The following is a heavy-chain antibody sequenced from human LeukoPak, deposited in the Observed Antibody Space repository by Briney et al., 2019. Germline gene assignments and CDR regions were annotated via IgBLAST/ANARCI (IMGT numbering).Heavy chain of an antibody. CDR2: IYYSGST. Sequence: SETLSLTCTVSGGSISSYCWSWIRQPPGKGLEWIGYIYYSGSTNYNPSLKSRVTISVDTSKNQFSLKLSSVTAADTAVYYCARDGHYDILTGSSNWFDPWGQGTLVTVSS. CDR3: ARDGHYDILTGSSNWFDP. V-gene: IGHV4-59*01. CDR1: GGSISSYC. D-gene: IGHD3-9*01. J-gene: IGHJ5*02.